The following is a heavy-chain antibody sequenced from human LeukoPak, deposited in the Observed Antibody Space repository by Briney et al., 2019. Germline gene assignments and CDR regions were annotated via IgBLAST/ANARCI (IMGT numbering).Heavy chain of an antibody. CDR2: INPNRGDT. J-gene: IGHJ4*02. D-gene: IGHD1-14*01. CDR1: GYPFIGYL. CDR3: ARYYNSPPYYFDY. V-gene: IGHV1-2*02. Sequence: GASVKVSCKASGYPFIGYLLHWVRQAPGQGLEWMGWINPNRGDTDYAQNFQGRVTMTRDTSINTVYMELSRLRPDDTAVYYCARYYNSPPYYFDYWGQGTLVTVSS.